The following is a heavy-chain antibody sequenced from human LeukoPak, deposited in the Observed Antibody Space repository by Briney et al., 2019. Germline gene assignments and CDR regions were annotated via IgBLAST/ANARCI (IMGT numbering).Heavy chain of an antibody. CDR2: ISSSGSTI. CDR1: GFTFSDYY. J-gene: IGHJ5*02. Sequence: GGSLRLSWAAYGFTFSDYYMSWIRQAPGKVLEWVSYISSSGSTIYYADSVKGRFTISRDNAKNSLYLQMNSLRAEDTAVYYCARATRRWLQLLWFDPWGQGTLVTVSS. D-gene: IGHD5-24*01. V-gene: IGHV3-11*01. CDR3: ARATRRWLQLLWFDP.